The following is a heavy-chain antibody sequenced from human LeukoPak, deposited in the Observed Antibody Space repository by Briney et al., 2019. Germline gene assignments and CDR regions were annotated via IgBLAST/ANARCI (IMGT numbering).Heavy chain of an antibody. CDR1: GHTSTTYA. CDR2: MSPNNGDT. CDR3: ARNPPRTGDFNS. J-gene: IGHJ4*02. Sequence: ASVKVSCKASGHTSTTYAIHWVRQATGQGLEWLGWMSPNNGDTGYAQKFQGRVTMTRDTSTNTAYMELSALTSEDTAVYYCARNPPRTGDFNSWGQGALVTVSS. V-gene: IGHV1-8*02. D-gene: IGHD7-27*01.